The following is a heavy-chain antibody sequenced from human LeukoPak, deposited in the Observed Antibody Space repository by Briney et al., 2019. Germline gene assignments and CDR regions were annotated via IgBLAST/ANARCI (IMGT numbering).Heavy chain of an antibody. CDR1: GYTFTGYY. Sequence: ASVKVSCKASGYTFTGYYMHWVRQAPGQGLEWMGWINPNSGGTNYAQKFQGRVTMTRDTSISTAYMELSRLRSDDTAVYYCARRALKTTYYDILTGYSPAEYFQHWGQGTLVTVSS. D-gene: IGHD3-9*01. V-gene: IGHV1-2*02. CDR3: ARRALKTTYYDILTGYSPAEYFQH. J-gene: IGHJ1*01. CDR2: INPNSGGT.